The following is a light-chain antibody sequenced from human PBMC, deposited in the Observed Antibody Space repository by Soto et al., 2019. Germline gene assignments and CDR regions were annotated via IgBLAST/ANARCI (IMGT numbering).Light chain of an antibody. Sequence: QSALTQPASVSGSPGQSITLSCTGTSSDVGDYNYVSWYQQHPGKAPKLMIYDVSNRPSGVSNRFSGSKSGNTASLTISGLQAEDEADYYCRSYTINSTFYVFGPEIKLTVL. V-gene: IGLV2-14*01. CDR2: DVS. CDR3: RSYTINSTFYV. CDR1: SSDVGDYNY. J-gene: IGLJ1*01.